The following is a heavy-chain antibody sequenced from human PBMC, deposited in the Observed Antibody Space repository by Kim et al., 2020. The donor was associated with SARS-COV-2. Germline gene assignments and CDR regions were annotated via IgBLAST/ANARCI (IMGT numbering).Heavy chain of an antibody. V-gene: IGHV3-33*06. CDR3: AKDRTAAAVRDGMDV. CDR2: IWYDGSNK. J-gene: IGHJ6*02. D-gene: IGHD6-13*01. Sequence: GGSLRLSCAASGFTFSSYGMHWVRQAPGKGLEWVAVIWYDGSNKYYADSVKGRFTISRDNSKNTLYLQMNSLRAEDTAVYYCAKDRTAAAVRDGMDVWGQGTTVTVSS. CDR1: GFTFSSYG.